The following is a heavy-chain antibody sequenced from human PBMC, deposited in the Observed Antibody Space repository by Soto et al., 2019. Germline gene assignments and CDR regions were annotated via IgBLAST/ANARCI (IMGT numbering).Heavy chain of an antibody. V-gene: IGHV5-51*07. D-gene: IGHD3-9*01. CDR1: GYKFTSYW. CDR3: ARYATYYDILSGYYFDY. CDR2: INPGDSET. Sequence: GESRKISCKGSGYKFTSYWIAWVHQLPGKGLEWMAIINPGDSETKYSPSFQGQVTISADKSINTAYLQWSSLKASDTAMYYCARYATYYDILSGYYFDYWGQGTQVTVSS. J-gene: IGHJ4*02.